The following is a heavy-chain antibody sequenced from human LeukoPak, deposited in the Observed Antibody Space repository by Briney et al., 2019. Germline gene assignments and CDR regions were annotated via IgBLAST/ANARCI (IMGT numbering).Heavy chain of an antibody. CDR3: ARNSGSLPFDY. CDR2: IKQDGSEK. CDR1: GFTFSSYG. J-gene: IGHJ4*02. V-gene: IGHV3-7*01. Sequence: GGSLRLSCAASGFTFSSYGMHWVRQAPGKGLEWVANIKQDGSEKYYVDSVKGRFTISRDNAKNSLYLQMNSLRAEDTAVYYCARNSGSLPFDYWGQGTLVTVSS. D-gene: IGHD1-26*01.